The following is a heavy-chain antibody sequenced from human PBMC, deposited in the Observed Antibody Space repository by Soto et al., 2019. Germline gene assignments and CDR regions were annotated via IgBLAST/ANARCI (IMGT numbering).Heavy chain of an antibody. D-gene: IGHD4-17*01. V-gene: IGHV1-8*01. CDR3: AGGDSITYGDYIGY. CDR1: GYTFTSYD. CDR2: MNPNSGNT. J-gene: IGHJ4*02. Sequence: ASVKVSCKASGYTFTSYDINWVRQATGQGLEWMGWMNPNSGNTGYAQKFQGRVTMTRNTSISTAYMELSSLRSEDTAVYYCAGGDSITYGDYIGYWGQGTLVTVSS.